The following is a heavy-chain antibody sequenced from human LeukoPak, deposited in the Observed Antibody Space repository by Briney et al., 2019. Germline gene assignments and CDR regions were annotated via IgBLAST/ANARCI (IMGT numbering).Heavy chain of an antibody. J-gene: IGHJ4*02. Sequence: ASVKVSCKVSGYTLTELSMHWVRQAPGKGLEWMGGFDPEDGETIYAQKFQGRVTMTEDTSTDTPYMELSSLRSEDTAVYYCATLGITGTTWGDYWGQGTLVTVSS. V-gene: IGHV1-24*01. D-gene: IGHD1-20*01. CDR2: FDPEDGET. CDR3: ATLGITGTTWGDY. CDR1: GYTLTELS.